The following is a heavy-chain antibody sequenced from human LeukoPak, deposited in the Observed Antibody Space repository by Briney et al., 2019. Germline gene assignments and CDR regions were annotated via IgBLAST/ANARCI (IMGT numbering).Heavy chain of an antibody. J-gene: IGHJ2*01. D-gene: IGHD2-15*01. CDR2: INHSGST. V-gene: IGHV4-34*01. CDR3: ASRSHYCSGGSCYSTNWYFDL. CDR1: GGSFSGYY. Sequence: SETLSLTCAVNGGSFSGYYWSWIRQPPGKGLEWIGEINHSGSTNYNPSLKSRVTISVDTSKNQFSLKLSSVTAAGTAVYYCASRSHYCSGGSCYSTNWYFDLWGRGTLVTVSS.